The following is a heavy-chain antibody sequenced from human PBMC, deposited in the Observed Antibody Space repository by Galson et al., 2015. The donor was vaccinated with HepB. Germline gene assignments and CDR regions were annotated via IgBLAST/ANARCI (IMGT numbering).Heavy chain of an antibody. CDR1: GFTFSSYW. Sequence: SLRLSCAASGFTFSSYWMSWVRQAPGKGLEWVANIKQDGSEKYYVDSVKGRFTISRDNAKNSLYLQMNSLRAEDTAVYYRARGVVVVPAAPSYGMDVWGQGTTVTVSS. CDR2: IKQDGSEK. D-gene: IGHD2-2*01. CDR3: ARGVVVVPAAPSYGMDV. J-gene: IGHJ6*02. V-gene: IGHV3-7*03.